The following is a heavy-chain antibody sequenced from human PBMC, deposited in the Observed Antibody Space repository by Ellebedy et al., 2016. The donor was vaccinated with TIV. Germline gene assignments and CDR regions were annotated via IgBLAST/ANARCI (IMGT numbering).Heavy chain of an antibody. Sequence: GGSLRLSCAASGFTFSGSAMHWVRQASGKGLEWVGRIRTKTNSYATTYAASVKDRFTVSRDDSKNTAYLQMSSLETEDTAVYYCSIHYGDNPFWGPGALVTVSS. V-gene: IGHV3-73*01. J-gene: IGHJ4*02. CDR3: SIHYGDNPF. D-gene: IGHD4-17*01. CDR2: IRTKTNSYAT. CDR1: GFTFSGSA.